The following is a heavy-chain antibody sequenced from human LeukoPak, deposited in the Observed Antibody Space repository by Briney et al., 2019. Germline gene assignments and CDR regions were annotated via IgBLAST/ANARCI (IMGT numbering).Heavy chain of an antibody. V-gene: IGHV3-33*01. CDR1: GFTFSSYG. Sequence: GRSLRLSCAASGFTFSSYGMHWVRQAPGKGLEWVAVIWYDGSNKYYADSVKGRFTISRDNSKNTLYLQMNSLRAEDTAVYYCVRGPAMVRGVILDYWGQGTLVTVSS. J-gene: IGHJ4*02. D-gene: IGHD3-10*01. CDR2: IWYDGSNK. CDR3: VRGPAMVRGVILDY.